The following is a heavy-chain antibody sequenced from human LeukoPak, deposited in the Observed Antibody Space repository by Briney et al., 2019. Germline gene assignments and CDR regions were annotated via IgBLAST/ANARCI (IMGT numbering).Heavy chain of an antibody. Sequence: RASVTVSCKASGYTFTAYYMHWVRQAPGQGLQRMGWINPKSGGTNYAQKFQGRVTVTRDTSISTVYMELTRLRSDDTAVYYCAIDGWKVGADSGSDYWGQGTLVTVSS. CDR3: AIDGWKVGADSGSDY. J-gene: IGHJ4*02. CDR2: INPKSGGT. CDR1: GYTFTAYY. V-gene: IGHV1-2*02. D-gene: IGHD1-26*01.